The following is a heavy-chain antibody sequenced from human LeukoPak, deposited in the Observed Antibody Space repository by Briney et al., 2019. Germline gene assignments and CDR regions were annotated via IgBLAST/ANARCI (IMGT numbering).Heavy chain of an antibody. Sequence: SETLSLTCTVSGGSISGYFWSWIRQPPGKGLEWIGEIYYRGSTNYNPSLESRVTISVDTSKNQFSLKLSSVTAADTAVYYCARVADFYDSSAYYADYWGQGTLVTVSS. D-gene: IGHD3-22*01. CDR1: GGSISGYF. CDR2: IYYRGST. J-gene: IGHJ4*02. V-gene: IGHV4-59*01. CDR3: ARVADFYDSSAYYADY.